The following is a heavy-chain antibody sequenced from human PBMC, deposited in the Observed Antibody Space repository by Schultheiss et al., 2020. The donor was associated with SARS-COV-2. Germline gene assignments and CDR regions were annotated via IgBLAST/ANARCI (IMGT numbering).Heavy chain of an antibody. D-gene: IGHD3-10*01. CDR3: ARAVTMVQGVPFDY. CDR1: GGSISSGDYY. Sequence: SQTLSLTCTVSGGSISSGDYYWSWIRQPPGKGLEWIGYIYYSGSTYYNPSLKSRVTISVDTSKNQFSLKLSSVTAADTAVYYCARAVTMVQGVPFDYWGQGTLVTVSS. V-gene: IGHV4-30-4*01. CDR2: IYYSGST. J-gene: IGHJ4*02.